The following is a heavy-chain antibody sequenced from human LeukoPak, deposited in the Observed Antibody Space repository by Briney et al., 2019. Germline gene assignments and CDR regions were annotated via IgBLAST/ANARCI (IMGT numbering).Heavy chain of an antibody. CDR2: IRSKIYGGTT. CDR3: VRYSGDADY. J-gene: IGHJ4*02. V-gene: IGHV3-49*03. CDR1: GFTFDNYA. D-gene: IGHD5-12*01. Sequence: GGSLRLSCTASGFTFDNYAMSWFRRAPGKGLEWVGFIRSKIYGGTTEYAASVKGRFTISRDDSKSIAYLQMNSLKSEDTAVYYCVRYSGDADYWGQGTLVTVSS.